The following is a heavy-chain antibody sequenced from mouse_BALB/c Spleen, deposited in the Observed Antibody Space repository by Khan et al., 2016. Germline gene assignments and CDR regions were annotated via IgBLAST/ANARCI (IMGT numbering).Heavy chain of an antibody. CDR1: GYSFTGYY. CDR2: ISCYHGAT. J-gene: IGHJ4*01. V-gene: IGHV1S34*01. CDR3: ARGDYDGYYARDY. D-gene: IGHD2-4*01. Sequence: LVKTGASVKISCKASGYSFTGYYIHWVKQSHGKGLEWIGYISCYHGATNYNQKFRGKATFTVDTSSSTAYMQFNSLTSEDAAVYYCARGDYDGYYARDYWGQGTSFTVSS.